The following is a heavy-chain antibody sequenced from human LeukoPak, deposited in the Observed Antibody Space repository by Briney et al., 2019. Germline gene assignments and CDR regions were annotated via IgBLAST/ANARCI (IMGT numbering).Heavy chain of an antibody. D-gene: IGHD6-6*01. CDR2: IIPIFGTA. CDR3: ARLPLRSIAVGYYGMDV. J-gene: IGHJ6*02. Sequence: SVKVSCKASGGTFSSYAISWVRQAPGQGLEWMGGIIPIFGTANYAQKFQGRVTITADESTSTAYMELSGLRSEDTAVYYCARLPLRSIAVGYYGMDVWGQGTTVTVSS. V-gene: IGHV1-69*01. CDR1: GGTFSSYA.